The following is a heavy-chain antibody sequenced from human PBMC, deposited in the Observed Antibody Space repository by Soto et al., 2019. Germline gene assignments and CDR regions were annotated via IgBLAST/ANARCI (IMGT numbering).Heavy chain of an antibody. D-gene: IGHD3-3*01. V-gene: IGHV3-53*01. J-gene: IGHJ5*02. CDR3: ARVGHYDFWSGYSS. CDR2: IYSGGST. Sequence: SLGLSCAASGFTVSSNYMSWVRQAPGKGLEWVSVIYSGGSTYYADSVKGRFAISRDNSKNTLYLQMNSLRAEDTAVYYCARVGHYDFWSGYSSWGQGTLVTVSS. CDR1: GFTVSSNY.